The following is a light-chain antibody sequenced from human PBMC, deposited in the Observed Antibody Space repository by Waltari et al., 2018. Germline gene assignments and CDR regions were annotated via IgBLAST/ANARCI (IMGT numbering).Light chain of an antibody. V-gene: IGKV2-28*01. CDR3: MQALQTPPT. Sequence: DIVMTQSPLSLPVTTGEPAPISCRSSQSLLHSNGYNYLDWYLQKPGQSPQLLIYLGYNRASGVPDRFSGSGSGTGFTLKISRVEAEDVGVYYCMQALQTPPTFGQGTRLEIK. J-gene: IGKJ5*01. CDR1: QSLLHSNGYNY. CDR2: LGY.